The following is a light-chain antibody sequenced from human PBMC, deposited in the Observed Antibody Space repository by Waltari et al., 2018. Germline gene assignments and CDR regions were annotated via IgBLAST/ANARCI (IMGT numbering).Light chain of an antibody. Sequence: DIVMTQSPDSLAVSLGERATINCKSSQSVLYSSNNKNYLAWYQQKPGQPPKLLIYWASTRQSRVPDRFSGSGSGTDFTLTISSLLAEDVAVYYCQQYSSTPLTFGGGTKVEIK. CDR1: QSVLYSSNNKNY. CDR2: WAS. V-gene: IGKV4-1*01. CDR3: QQYSSTPLT. J-gene: IGKJ4*01.